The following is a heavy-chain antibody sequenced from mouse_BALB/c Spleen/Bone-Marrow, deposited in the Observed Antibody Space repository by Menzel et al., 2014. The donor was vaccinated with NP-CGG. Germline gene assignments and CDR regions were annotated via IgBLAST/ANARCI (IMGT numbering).Heavy chain of an antibody. CDR3: KRSLGRFAY. V-gene: IGHV1S53*02. CDR2: ISPGDGVI. J-gene: IGHJ3*01. D-gene: IGHD4-1*01. CDR1: GYTFTDHA. Sequence: LQESDAELVKPGASVKISCKASGYTFTDHAIHWVKQKPEQGLEWIGYISPGDGVIKYNEKFKGKAILTADKSSSTAYMQLNSLTPEDSAVYFCKRSLGRFAYWGQGTLVSVSA.